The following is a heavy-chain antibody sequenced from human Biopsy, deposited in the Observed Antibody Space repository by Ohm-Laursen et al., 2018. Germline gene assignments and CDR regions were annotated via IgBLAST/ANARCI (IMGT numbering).Heavy chain of an antibody. CDR2: ISWNSDTI. V-gene: IGHV3-9*01. Sequence: SLRLSCSASGFTFDDFAMHWVRQAPGKGLEWVSSISWNSDTIGYADSVKGRFTVSRDNAKNSLYLQMDRLRAEDTAVYYCARPPWGHAYGYYNGMDVWGQGTTVIVSS. D-gene: IGHD3-10*01. CDR3: ARPPWGHAYGYYNGMDV. J-gene: IGHJ6*02. CDR1: GFTFDDFA.